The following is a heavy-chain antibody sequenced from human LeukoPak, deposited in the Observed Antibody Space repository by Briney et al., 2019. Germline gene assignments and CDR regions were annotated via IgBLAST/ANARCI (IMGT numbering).Heavy chain of an antibody. CDR2: INPNSGGT. V-gene: IGHV1-2*02. D-gene: IGHD4-17*01. CDR1: GYTFTGYY. CDR3: ARVHDYGDYVDY. J-gene: IGHJ4*02. Sequence: ASVKVSCKASGYTFTGYYMHWVRQAPGQGLEWMGWINPNSGGTNYAQKFQGRVTMTRDTSISTAYMELSRLRSDDTAVYYCARVHDYGDYVDYWGQGALVTVSS.